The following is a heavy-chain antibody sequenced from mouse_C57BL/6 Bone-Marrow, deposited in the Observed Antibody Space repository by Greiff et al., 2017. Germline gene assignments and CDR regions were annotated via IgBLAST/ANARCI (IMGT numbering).Heavy chain of an antibody. J-gene: IGHJ2*01. CDR2: IHPNSGST. V-gene: IGHV1-64*01. Sequence: VQLQQSGAELVKPGASVKLSCKASGYTFTSYWMHWVKQRPGQGLEWIGMIHPNSGSTSYNEKFKSKATLTADKSSSTAYMELSSLTSEDSAVXFCARGGNDYENFDYWGQGTTLTVSS. CDR1: GYTFTSYW. D-gene: IGHD2-4*01. CDR3: ARGGNDYENFDY.